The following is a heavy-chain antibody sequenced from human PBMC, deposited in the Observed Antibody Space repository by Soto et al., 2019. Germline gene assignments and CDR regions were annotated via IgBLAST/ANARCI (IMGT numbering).Heavy chain of an antibody. CDR1: GDSLSRIASH. J-gene: IGHJ3*02. D-gene: IGHD3-10*01. CDR3: ARPLSFNGSGSYEHTFDI. Sequence: QVQLQESGPGLVKPSETLSLTCTVSGDSLSRIASHWGWVRQPPGKGLEWIGSIFYNGNTYYNPYLKSRVTITGATSNIQSSLNLSSVTAADTAGYYCARPLSFNGSGSYEHTFDIWGQGTMVTVPS. CDR2: IFYNGNT. V-gene: IGHV4-39*01.